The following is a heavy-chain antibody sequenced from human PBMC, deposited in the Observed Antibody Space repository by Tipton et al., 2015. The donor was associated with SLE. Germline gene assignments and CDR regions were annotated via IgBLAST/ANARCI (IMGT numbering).Heavy chain of an antibody. CDR1: GYTFTSYG. CDR3: ARVRGTIFGVVIITPDY. J-gene: IGHJ4*02. V-gene: IGHV1-18*04. D-gene: IGHD3-3*01. CDR2: ISAYNGNT. Sequence: QSGPEVKKPGASVKVSCKASGYTFTSYGISWVRQAPGQGLEWMGWISAYNGNTNYAQKLQGRVTMTTDTSTSTAYMELRSLRSDDTAVYYCARVRGTIFGVVIITPDYWGQGTLVTVSS.